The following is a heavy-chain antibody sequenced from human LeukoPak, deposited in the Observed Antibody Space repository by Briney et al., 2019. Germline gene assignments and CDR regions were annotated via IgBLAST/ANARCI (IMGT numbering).Heavy chain of an antibody. CDR3: TRDIGDFVSDF. CDR2: IHYGGTT. J-gene: IGHJ4*02. Sequence: PSETLSLTCTVSGGSICSGYYWAWIRPPPGKGLEWIGSIHYGGTTHYNPSLQSRVTISADTSKNQFALDLRSVTAADTAVYYCTRDIGDFVSDFWGQGTLVTVSS. CDR1: GGSICSGYY. D-gene: IGHD2-21*02. V-gene: IGHV4-39*02.